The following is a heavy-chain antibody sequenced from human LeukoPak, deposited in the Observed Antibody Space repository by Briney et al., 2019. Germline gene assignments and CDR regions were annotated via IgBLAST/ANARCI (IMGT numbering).Heavy chain of an antibody. CDR2: ITGSGGST. Sequence: GGSLRLSCAASGFTFSSYAMSWVRQAPGKGLGWVSGITGSGGSTFYADSVKGRFTIARDNSKNTLYLQMNSLRAEDTAVYYCANGGLISVATPLDYWGQGTLVTVSS. D-gene: IGHD6-19*01. J-gene: IGHJ4*02. CDR1: GFTFSSYA. CDR3: ANGGLISVATPLDY. V-gene: IGHV3-23*01.